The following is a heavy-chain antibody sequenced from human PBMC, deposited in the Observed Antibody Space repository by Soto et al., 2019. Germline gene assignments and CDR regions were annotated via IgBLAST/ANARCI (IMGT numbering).Heavy chain of an antibody. CDR3: ARSDGIAVAGGNWFDP. V-gene: IGHV1-69*13. J-gene: IGHJ5*02. D-gene: IGHD6-19*01. Sequence: SVKVSCKASGGTFSSYAISWVRQAPGQGLEWMGGIIPIFGTANYAQKFQGRVTITADESTSTAYMELSSLRSEDTAVYYCARSDGIAVAGGNWFDPWGQGTLVTVSS. CDR2: IIPIFGTA. CDR1: GGTFSSYA.